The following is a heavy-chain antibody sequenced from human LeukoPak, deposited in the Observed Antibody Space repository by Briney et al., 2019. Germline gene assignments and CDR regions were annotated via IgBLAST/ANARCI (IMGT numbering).Heavy chain of an antibody. V-gene: IGHV3-21*06. D-gene: IGHD4/OR15-4a*01. J-gene: IGHJ4*02. CDR1: GFTFSSYS. Sequence: PGGSLRLACAASGFTFSSYSLHWIRQTPGKGLEWVASISGGSSHIHYADSVKGRFTIFRDNAKNSLHLQMNRLSAEDTAVYYCVRGGDIRNYGAISRNDYWGQGTLVTVSS. CDR2: ISGGSSHI. CDR3: VRGGDIRNYGAISRNDY.